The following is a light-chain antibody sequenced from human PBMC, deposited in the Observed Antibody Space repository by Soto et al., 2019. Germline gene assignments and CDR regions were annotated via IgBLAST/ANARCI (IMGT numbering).Light chain of an antibody. CDR2: AAS. V-gene: IGKV1-39*01. CDR1: PDISDV. J-gene: IGKJ1*01. Sequence: DIKMTQSSSAPSASVADILTITCQASPDISDVLNWYQQQPGKVPKLLIYAASSFQSGVQSRFSGIGSGTDFTLTISSLQPEDFATDYCQQSYSTPRTFGQGTKVDIK. CDR3: QQSYSTPRT.